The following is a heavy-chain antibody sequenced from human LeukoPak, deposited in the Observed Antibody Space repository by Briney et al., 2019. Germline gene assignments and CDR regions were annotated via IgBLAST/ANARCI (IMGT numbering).Heavy chain of an antibody. Sequence: GGSLRLSCAASGFAFSSFGMHWVRRAPGKGLEWVSCISSGSSYTNYTDSVKGRSTISRDNAKRSLYLQMNSLTAEDTAVYYCARSGGTYGWFDPWGQGTLVTVSS. CDR3: ARSGGTYGWFDP. D-gene: IGHD1-26*01. CDR1: GFAFSSFG. V-gene: IGHV3-21*04. J-gene: IGHJ5*02. CDR2: ISSGSSYT.